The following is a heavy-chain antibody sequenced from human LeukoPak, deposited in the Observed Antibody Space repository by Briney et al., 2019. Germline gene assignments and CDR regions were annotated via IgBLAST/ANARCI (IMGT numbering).Heavy chain of an antibody. D-gene: IGHD3-16*01. CDR2: VKSNTVGGTT. Sequence: GGSLRLSCAGSGFXFSDAWMSWVRQAPGKGLEWVGHVKSNTVGGTTDYAAPVKDRFIISRDDSKNTLYLHMSSLQTEDTAVYFCATEYYGAYNFWGQGALVTVSS. V-gene: IGHV3-15*01. CDR1: GFXFSDAW. J-gene: IGHJ4*02. CDR3: ATEYYGAYNF.